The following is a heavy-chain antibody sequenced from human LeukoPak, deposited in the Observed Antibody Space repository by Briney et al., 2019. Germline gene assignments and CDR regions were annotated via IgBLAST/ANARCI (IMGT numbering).Heavy chain of an antibody. V-gene: IGHV3-30*04. CDR2: ISYDGSNK. J-gene: IGHJ4*02. D-gene: IGHD3-16*02. Sequence: GGSLRLSCAASGFTFSSYAMHWVRQAPGKGLEWVAVISYDGSNKYYADSVKGRFTISRDNSKNTLYLQMNSLRAEDTAVYYCARDHERSGELSFGYFDYWGQGTLVTVSS. CDR3: ARDHERSGELSFGYFDY. CDR1: GFTFSSYA.